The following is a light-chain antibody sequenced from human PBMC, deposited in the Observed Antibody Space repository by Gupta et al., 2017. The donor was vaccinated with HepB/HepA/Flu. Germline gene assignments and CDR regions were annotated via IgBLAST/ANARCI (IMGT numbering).Light chain of an antibody. CDR1: SSDVGDYNY. J-gene: IGLJ2*01. CDR3: CSSAGSYTWV. CDR2: DVS. V-gene: IGLV2-11*01. Sequence: QSALTQPRSVSGSPGQSVTISCTGTSSDVGDYNYVSWYQQHPGKAPKLMIFDVSKRPSGVPDRFSGSKSGNTASLTISGLQADDEADYYCCSSAGSYTWVCGGGTKLTVL.